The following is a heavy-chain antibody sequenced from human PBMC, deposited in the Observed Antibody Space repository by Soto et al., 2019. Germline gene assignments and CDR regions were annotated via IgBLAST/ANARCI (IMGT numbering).Heavy chain of an antibody. CDR1: GSSFTSYT. V-gene: IGHV1-3*01. CDR3: ASIVTGWPRNSLDV. CDR2: ISAGNGNT. D-gene: IGHD5-18*01. Sequence: ASVKVSCKASGSSFTSYTMHWVRQAPGQRPERMAWISAGNGNTKYSEKFQGRVTITRDTSASTAYTELSSLRSEDTAVYYCASIVTGWPRNSLDVWGQGTTVTVSS. J-gene: IGHJ6*02.